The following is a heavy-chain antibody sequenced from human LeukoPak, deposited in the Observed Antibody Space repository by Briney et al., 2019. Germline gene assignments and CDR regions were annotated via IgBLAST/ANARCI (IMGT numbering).Heavy chain of an antibody. CDR3: AGHDYGDHRILFDY. V-gene: IGHV4-4*02. CDR2: IYHSGST. CDR1: GGSISSSNW. J-gene: IGHJ4*02. Sequence: PSETLSLTCAVSGGSISSSNWWSWVRQPPGKGLEWIGEIYHSGSTNYNPSLKSRVTISVDKSKNQFSLKLSSVTAADTAVYYCAGHDYGDHRILFDYWGQGTLVTVSS. D-gene: IGHD4-17*01.